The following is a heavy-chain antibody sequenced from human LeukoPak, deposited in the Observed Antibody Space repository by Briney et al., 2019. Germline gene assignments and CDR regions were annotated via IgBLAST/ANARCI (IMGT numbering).Heavy chain of an antibody. J-gene: IGHJ6*03. CDR3: TRSSRYDSLNMDV. D-gene: IGHD3-16*02. CDR1: GFTFSSYW. V-gene: IGHV3-74*01. Sequence: GGSLRLSCAASGFTFSSYWMHWVRQAPGRGLVWVSRINSDGGTTNYADSVKGRFTISRDNVKNTVDLQMNSLRAEDTTVYYCTRSSRYDSLNMDVWGKGTTVTVSS. CDR2: INSDGGTT.